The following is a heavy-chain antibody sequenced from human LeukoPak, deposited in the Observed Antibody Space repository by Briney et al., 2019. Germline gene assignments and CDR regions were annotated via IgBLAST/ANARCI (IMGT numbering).Heavy chain of an antibody. D-gene: IGHD3-22*01. V-gene: IGHV3-23*01. CDR2: ISGSGGST. CDR1: GFTFRNHG. Sequence: GGSLRLSCAASGFTFRNHGMHWVRQAPGKGLEWVSAISGSGGSTYYADSVKGRFTISRDNSKNTLYLQMNSLRAEDTAVYYCAKDVWDSSGYYYVSLFDYWGQGTLVTVSS. CDR3: AKDVWDSSGYYYVSLFDY. J-gene: IGHJ4*02.